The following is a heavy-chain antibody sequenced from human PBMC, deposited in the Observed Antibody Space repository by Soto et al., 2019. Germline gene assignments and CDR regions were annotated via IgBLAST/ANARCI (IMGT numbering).Heavy chain of an antibody. J-gene: IGHJ6*02. V-gene: IGHV5-51*01. D-gene: IGHD2-21*02. Sequence: GESLKISCEGSAYSFTTYSIAWGRQMPGKGLEWMGIIYPGDSHTTYSPSFQGQVTISADKSISTAYLQWSSLKASDSATYYCARPGVTHCAMDAWGQGTTVTVSS. CDR2: IYPGDSHT. CDR1: AYSFTTYS. CDR3: ARPGVTHCAMDA.